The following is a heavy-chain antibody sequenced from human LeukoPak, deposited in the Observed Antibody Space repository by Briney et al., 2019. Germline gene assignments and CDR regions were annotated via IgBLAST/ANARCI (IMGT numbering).Heavy chain of an antibody. CDR1: GFTFGSCT. CDR3: AKATIFGVGPRGYFDL. CDR2: ISSSSTYI. D-gene: IGHD3-3*01. V-gene: IGHV3-21*04. J-gene: IGHJ2*01. Sequence: PGGSLRLSCAASGFTFGSCTMNWVRQAPGKGLEWVSSISSSSTYIYYADSVKGRFTISRDNAKNSLYLQMNSLRAEDTAVYYCAKATIFGVGPRGYFDLWGRGTLVTVSS.